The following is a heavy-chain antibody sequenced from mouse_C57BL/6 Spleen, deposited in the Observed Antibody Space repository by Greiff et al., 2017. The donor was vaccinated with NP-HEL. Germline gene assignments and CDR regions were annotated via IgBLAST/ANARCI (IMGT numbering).Heavy chain of an antibody. J-gene: IGHJ2*01. D-gene: IGHD2-2*01. CDR3: ARSRGMVTTEFDY. Sequence: VQLQQPGTELVKPGASVKLSCKASGYTFTSYWMHWVKQRPGQGLEWIGNINPSNGGTNYNEKFKSKATLTVDKSSSTAYMQLSSLTSEDSAVYYCARSRGMVTTEFDYWGQGTTLTVSS. V-gene: IGHV1-53*01. CDR2: INPSNGGT. CDR1: GYTFTSYW.